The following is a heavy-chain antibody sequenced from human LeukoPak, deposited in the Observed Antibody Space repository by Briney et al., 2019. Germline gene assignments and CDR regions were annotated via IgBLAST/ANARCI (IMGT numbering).Heavy chain of an antibody. D-gene: IGHD1/OR15-1a*01. Sequence: ASVNVSCKASGGTFSSYAISWVRQVPGQGLEWMGWINPNSGGTKYAQKFQGRVTMTRDTSISTAYMELNRLRSDDTAVYYCARVMNREGTNYWGQGTLVTASS. V-gene: IGHV1-2*02. CDR1: GGTFSSYA. CDR2: INPNSGGT. CDR3: ARVMNREGTNY. J-gene: IGHJ4*02.